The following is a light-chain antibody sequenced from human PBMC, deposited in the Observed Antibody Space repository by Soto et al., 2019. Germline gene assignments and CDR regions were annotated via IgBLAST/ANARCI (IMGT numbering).Light chain of an antibody. Sequence: QSALTQPRSVSVSPGQSVTISCTGTSSDVGRYDYVSWYQQHPGKAPKVIIYDVSERPSGVPDRFSGSKSGNTASLTISGLQAADEADYYCCSFAGSYSDVFGTGTKVTVL. CDR2: DVS. J-gene: IGLJ1*01. CDR1: SSDVGRYDY. V-gene: IGLV2-11*01. CDR3: CSFAGSYSDV.